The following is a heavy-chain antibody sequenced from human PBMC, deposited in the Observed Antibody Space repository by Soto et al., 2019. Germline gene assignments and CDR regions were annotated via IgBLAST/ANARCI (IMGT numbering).Heavy chain of an antibody. CDR1: GGSISSSSFH. D-gene: IGHD6-13*01. J-gene: IGHJ5*02. CDR3: ARRERAAGTDGWFAP. CDR2: IYYSGST. V-gene: IGHV4-39*01. Sequence: QLQLQESGPGLVKPSETLSLTCTVSGGSISSSSFHWGWIRQPPGKGLEWIGSIYYSGSTYYSPCLTSRFTISLVRSKHPCSLKLSSVTAADTAVYYCARRERAAGTDGWFAPWGQGTLVTVSS.